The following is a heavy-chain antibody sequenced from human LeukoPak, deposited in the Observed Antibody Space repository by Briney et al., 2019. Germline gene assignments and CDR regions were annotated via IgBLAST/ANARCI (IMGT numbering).Heavy chain of an antibody. Sequence: GGSLRLSCAASGFTFSSYEMNWVRQAPGKGLEWVSYISSSGSTIYYADSVKGRFTISRDNAKNSMYLQMNSLRAEDAAVYFCARDDYSGTYSFDYWGQGTLVTVSS. J-gene: IGHJ4*02. CDR1: GFTFSSYE. V-gene: IGHV3-48*03. CDR3: ARDDYSGTYSFDY. D-gene: IGHD1-26*01. CDR2: ISSSGSTI.